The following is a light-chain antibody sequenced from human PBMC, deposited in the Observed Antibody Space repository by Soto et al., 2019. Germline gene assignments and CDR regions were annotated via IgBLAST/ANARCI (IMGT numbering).Light chain of an antibody. Sequence: QSVLTQPPSVSGAPGQRVTISCTGLSSNIGAGYDVHWYQQLPGTAPKLLIYGNTNRPSGVPDRFSGSKSGTSASLAITGLQAEDEADYYCQSYDSRLSGSVFGGGTKLTVL. J-gene: IGLJ2*01. CDR1: SSNIGAGYD. CDR3: QSYDSRLSGSV. V-gene: IGLV1-40*01. CDR2: GNT.